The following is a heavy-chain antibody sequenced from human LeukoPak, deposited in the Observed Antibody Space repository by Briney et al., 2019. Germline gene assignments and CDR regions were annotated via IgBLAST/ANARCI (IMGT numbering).Heavy chain of an antibody. CDR3: ARRTGYYDSSGYYHLNFDY. J-gene: IGHJ4*02. CDR1: GFTFSSYE. CDR2: IKQDGSEK. Sequence: GGSLRLSCAASGFTFSSYEMNWVRQAPGKGLEWVANIKQDGSEKYYVDSVKGRFTISRDNAKNSLYLQMNSLRAEDTAVYYCARRTGYYDSSGYYHLNFDYWGQGTLVTVSS. V-gene: IGHV3-7*01. D-gene: IGHD3-22*01.